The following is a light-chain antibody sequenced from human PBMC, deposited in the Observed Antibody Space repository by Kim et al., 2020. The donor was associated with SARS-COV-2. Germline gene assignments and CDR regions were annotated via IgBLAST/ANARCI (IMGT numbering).Light chain of an antibody. Sequence: PGETGSITCTGDKVGDKYACWYQQKPGQSPVLVIYEDSKRPSGIPERFSGSNSGNTATLTISGTQAMDEADYYCQAWDSSTAGWVFGGGTQLTVL. V-gene: IGLV3-1*01. CDR1: KVGDKY. CDR3: QAWDSSTAGWV. CDR2: EDS. J-gene: IGLJ3*02.